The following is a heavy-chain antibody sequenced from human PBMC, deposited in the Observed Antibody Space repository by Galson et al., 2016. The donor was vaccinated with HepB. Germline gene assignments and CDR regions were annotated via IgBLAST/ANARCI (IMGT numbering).Heavy chain of an antibody. J-gene: IGHJ4*03. CDR1: GFSFNLYY. D-gene: IGHD7-27*01. Sequence: SLRLSCAASGFSFNLYYMSWVRQVPGKGLEWVANLNEDGSESYSLNYVRGRFSISRDNAKNTLFLEMTSLRPEDTAVYFCARGRSPWSGAGGSYDSWGHGALVAVSS. V-gene: IGHV3-7*01. CDR3: ARGRSPWSGAGGSYDS. CDR2: LNEDGSES.